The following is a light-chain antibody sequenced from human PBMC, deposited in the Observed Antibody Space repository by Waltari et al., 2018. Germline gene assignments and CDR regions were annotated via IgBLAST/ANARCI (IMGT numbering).Light chain of an antibody. CDR3: QQYEGLPRT. CDR1: QHIYNY. CDR2: AAS. Sequence: DIQMTQSPTSLSASVGDRVTITCQASQHIYNYLNWYQQKPGKAPKLLNDAASNLQTGVPSRFSGGGSGTDFTFVISNLQPEDIATYYCQQYEGLPRTFGQGTKLEMK. V-gene: IGKV1-33*01. J-gene: IGKJ2*02.